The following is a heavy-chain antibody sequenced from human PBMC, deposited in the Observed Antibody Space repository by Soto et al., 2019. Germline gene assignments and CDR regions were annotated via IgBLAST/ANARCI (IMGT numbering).Heavy chain of an antibody. D-gene: IGHD7-27*01. CDR2: IYTGGNT. CDR3: ARWPSGDKVHY. V-gene: IGHV4-30-4*01. CDR1: GGSIRSDDYC. Sequence: QVQLQESGPGLVEPSQTLSLTCTVSGGSIRSDDYCWSWIRQPPDKGLEWIGHIYTGGNTYSSPSLKSRITISVDTSETQFSRKLSSVTAADTAVYVCARWPSGDKVHYCGQGILVTFSS. J-gene: IGHJ4*02.